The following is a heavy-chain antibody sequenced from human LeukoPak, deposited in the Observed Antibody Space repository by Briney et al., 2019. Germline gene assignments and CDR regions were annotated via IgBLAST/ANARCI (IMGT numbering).Heavy chain of an antibody. CDR1: GASISSTSYC. J-gene: IGHJ4*02. V-gene: IGHV4-61*09. CDR3: ARLSTVTTSFDY. D-gene: IGHD4-11*01. Sequence: SETLSLTCTVSGASISSTSYCWGWIRQPAGKGLEWIGHIHTSGSTNYNPSLKSRVTISVDTSKNQFSLKLSSVTAADTAVYYCARLSTVTTSFDYWGQGTLVTVSS. CDR2: IHTSGST.